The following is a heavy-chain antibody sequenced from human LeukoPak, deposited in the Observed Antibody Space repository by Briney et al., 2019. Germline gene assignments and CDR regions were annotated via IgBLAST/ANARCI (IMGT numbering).Heavy chain of an antibody. V-gene: IGHV3-30*18. Sequence: GGSLRLSCAASGFTFSSYGMHWVRQAPGKGLEWVAVISYDGSNKYYADSVKGRFTISRHNSKNTLYLQMNSLRAEDTAVYYCAKDYDYVWGRYRATPFDYWGQGTLVTVSS. CDR3: AKDYDYVWGRYRATPFDY. CDR1: GFTFSSYG. J-gene: IGHJ4*02. CDR2: ISYDGSNK. D-gene: IGHD3-16*02.